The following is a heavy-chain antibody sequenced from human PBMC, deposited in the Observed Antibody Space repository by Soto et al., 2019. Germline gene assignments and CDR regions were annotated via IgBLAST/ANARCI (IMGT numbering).Heavy chain of an antibody. D-gene: IGHD3-10*01. J-gene: IGHJ3*02. CDR1: GGSIISDDYY. CDR2: IYYSGST. CDR3: ARNYCARGYYAQWVTFDI. Sequence: PSETLSLTCTVSGGSIISDDYYWSWIRQSPGRGLEWIGYIYYSGSTYYNPSLKSRITISVDTSKNQFSLNLRSVTAADAAVYYCARNYCARGYYAQWVTFDIWGQGTVVTVSS. V-gene: IGHV4-30-4*01.